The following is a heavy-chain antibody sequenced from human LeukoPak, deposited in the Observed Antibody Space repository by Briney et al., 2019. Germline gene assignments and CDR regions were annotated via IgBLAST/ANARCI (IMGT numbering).Heavy chain of an antibody. D-gene: IGHD5-12*01. CDR1: GHTFTSYD. CDR3: AKAKVATFDAFDI. V-gene: IGHV1-8*03. Sequence: GASVKVSCKASGHTFTSYDINWVRQATGQGLEWMGWMNPNSGNTGYAQKFQGRVTITRNTSISTAYMELSSLRSEDTAVYYCAKAKVATFDAFDIWGQGTMVTVSS. CDR2: MNPNSGNT. J-gene: IGHJ3*02.